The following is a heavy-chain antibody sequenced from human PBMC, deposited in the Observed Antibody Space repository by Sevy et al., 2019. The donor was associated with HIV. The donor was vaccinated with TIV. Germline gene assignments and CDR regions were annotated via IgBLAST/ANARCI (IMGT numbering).Heavy chain of an antibody. J-gene: IGHJ3*02. CDR2: INPNSGGT. Sequence: ASVKVSCKASGYTFTGYYMHWVRQAPGQGLEWMGWINPNSGGTNCAQKFQGWVTMTRDTSISTAYMDLSRLRSDDTAVYYCARDGYYHDSSGYYYGRVWGAFDIWGQGTMVTVSS. D-gene: IGHD3-22*01. V-gene: IGHV1-2*04. CDR3: ARDGYYHDSSGYYYGRVWGAFDI. CDR1: GYTFTGYY.